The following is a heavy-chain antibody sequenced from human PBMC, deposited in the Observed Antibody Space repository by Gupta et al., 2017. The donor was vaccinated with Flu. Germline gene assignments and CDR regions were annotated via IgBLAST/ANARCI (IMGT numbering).Heavy chain of an antibody. V-gene: IGHV3-49*03. CDR1: GFTFGHYA. CDR2: IRSKAYGGTT. Sequence: EVQLVESGGGLVQPGRSLRLSCSTSGFTFGHYAVSWFRQAPGKGLEWVGFIRSKAYGGTTEYAASVKGRFSISRDDSKGIAYLQMNSLKTEDTAVYYCARDPARGYSGYDIYYFDYWGQGTRVTVSS. D-gene: IGHD5-12*01. CDR3: ARDPARGYSGYDIYYFDY. J-gene: IGHJ4*02.